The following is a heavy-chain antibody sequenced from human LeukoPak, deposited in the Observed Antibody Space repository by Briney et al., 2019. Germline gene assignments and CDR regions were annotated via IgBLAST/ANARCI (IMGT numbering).Heavy chain of an antibody. CDR1: GGSFSGYY. CDR2: INHSGST. D-gene: IGHD2-2*01. V-gene: IGHV4-34*01. Sequence: PSETLSLTCAVYGGSFSGYYWSWIRQPPGKGLEWIGEINHSGSTNYSPSLKSRVTISVDTSKNQFSLKLSSVTAADTAVYYCARGSRRCSSTSRYRNNWFDPWGQGTLVTVSS. CDR3: ARGSRRCSSTSRYRNNWFDP. J-gene: IGHJ5*02.